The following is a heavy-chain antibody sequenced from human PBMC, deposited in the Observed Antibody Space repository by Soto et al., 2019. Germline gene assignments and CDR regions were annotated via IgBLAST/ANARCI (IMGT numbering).Heavy chain of an antibody. Sequence: SGPTLVNPTQTLTLTCTFSGFSFSTNEVGVGWIRQPPGKALEWLALIYWNDDARYSPSLKNRLTITKDTSKNQVVLTMTNMDPVDTATYYCIHDGKLGYTGYDRFDYWGQGTRGTV. D-gene: IGHD5-12*01. CDR3: IHDGKLGYTGYDRFDY. CDR1: GFSFSTNEVG. J-gene: IGHJ4*02. V-gene: IGHV2-5*01. CDR2: IYWNDDA.